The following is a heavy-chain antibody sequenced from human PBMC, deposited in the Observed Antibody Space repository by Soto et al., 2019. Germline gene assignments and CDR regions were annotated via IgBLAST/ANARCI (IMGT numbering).Heavy chain of an antibody. Sequence: QVQLVQSGAEVKQPGSSVKVSCKASGGTFSSYAISWVRQAPGQGLEWMGGIIPIFGTANYAQKFQGRVTVTANESTSTAYMELSRLRSEDTAVYYCARTSVRGWYFDLWGRGTLVTVSS. CDR2: IIPIFGTA. CDR3: ARTSVRGWYFDL. V-gene: IGHV1-69*01. CDR1: GGTFSSYA. J-gene: IGHJ2*01.